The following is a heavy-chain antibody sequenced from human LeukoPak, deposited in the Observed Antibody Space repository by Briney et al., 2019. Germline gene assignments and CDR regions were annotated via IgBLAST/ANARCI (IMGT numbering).Heavy chain of an antibody. CDR1: GGSFSGYY. CDR2: INHSGST. CDR3: ARWGYYGSGSYYNYFQYYYGMDV. Sequence: PSETLSLTCAVYGGSFSGYYWSWIRQPPGKGLEWIGEINHSGSTNYNPSLKSRVTISVDTSKNQFSLKLSSVTAADTAVYYCARWGYYGSGSYYNYFQYYYGMDVWGQGTTVTVSS. D-gene: IGHD3-10*01. V-gene: IGHV4-34*01. J-gene: IGHJ6*02.